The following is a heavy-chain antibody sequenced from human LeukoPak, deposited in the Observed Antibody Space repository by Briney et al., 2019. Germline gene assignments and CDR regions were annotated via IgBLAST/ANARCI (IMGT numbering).Heavy chain of an antibody. CDR3: ATVYGGYSSSWYKGFDY. D-gene: IGHD6-13*01. CDR1: GYTLTELS. V-gene: IGHV1-24*01. Sequence: GASVKVSCKVSGYTLTELSMHWVRQAPGKGREWMGGFDPEDGETIYAQKFQGRVTMTEDTSTDTAYMELSSLRSEDTAVYYCATVYGGYSSSWYKGFDYWGQGTLVTVSS. CDR2: FDPEDGET. J-gene: IGHJ4*02.